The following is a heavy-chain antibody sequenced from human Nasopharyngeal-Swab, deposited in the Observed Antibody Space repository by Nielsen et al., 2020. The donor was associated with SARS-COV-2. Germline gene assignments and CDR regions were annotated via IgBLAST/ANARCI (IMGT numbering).Heavy chain of an antibody. CDR3: ARHIGGRVSGWTY. CDR2: IYYSGST. V-gene: IGHV4-39*01. Sequence: GSLRLSCTVSGGSISSSSYYWGWIRQPPGKGLEWIGSIYYSGSTYYNPSLKSRVTISVDTSKNQFSLKLSSVTAADTAVYYCARHIGGRVSGWTYWGQGTLVTVSS. CDR1: GGSISSSSYY. D-gene: IGHD6-19*01. J-gene: IGHJ4*02.